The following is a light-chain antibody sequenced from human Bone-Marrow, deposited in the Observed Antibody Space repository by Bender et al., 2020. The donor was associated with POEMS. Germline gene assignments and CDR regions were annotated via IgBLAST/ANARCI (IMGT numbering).Light chain of an antibody. J-gene: IGLJ3*02. CDR2: DVT. CDR1: STDVGGYDF. CDR3: SSYTSTRTRV. Sequence: QSALTQPASVSGSPGQSITISCTGSSTDVGGYDFVSWYQQQPGKAPKLMVYDVTKRPPGVSNRFSGSKAGNTASLTISGLQADDEADYYCSSYTSTRTRVFGGGTKLTVL. V-gene: IGLV2-14*01.